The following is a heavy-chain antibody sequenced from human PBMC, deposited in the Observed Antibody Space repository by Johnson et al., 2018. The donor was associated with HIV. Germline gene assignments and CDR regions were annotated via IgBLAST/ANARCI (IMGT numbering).Heavy chain of an antibody. CDR1: GFTFSSYA. CDR3: ASVDGSTWYSLYDAFDI. Sequence: VHLVESGGGVVQPGRSLRLSCAASGFTFSSYALHWVRQAPGKGLEWVAVISYDGSNKYYADSVKGRFTISRHNSKTTLYLQMNSLRAEDTAVYYCASVDGSTWYSLYDAFDIWGQGTMVTVSS. V-gene: IGHV3-30-3*01. J-gene: IGHJ3*02. CDR2: ISYDGSNK. D-gene: IGHD6-13*01.